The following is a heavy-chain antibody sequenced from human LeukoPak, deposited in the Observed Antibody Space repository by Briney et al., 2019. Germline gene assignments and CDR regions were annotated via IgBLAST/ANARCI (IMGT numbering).Heavy chain of an antibody. CDR2: LRYSGDT. D-gene: IGHD1/OR15-1a*01. CDR1: GGSISSGTFS. CDR3: YLREQVSTHS. Sequence: KPSETLSLNCTVSGGSISSGTFSWGWIRQPPGKGLEWIGSLRYSGDTKYNPSLKSRLTMSTDTSKKQFSLKLNSVTAADTAVYYCYLREQVSTHSWDQGTLVTVSS. J-gene: IGHJ4*02. V-gene: IGHV4-39*01.